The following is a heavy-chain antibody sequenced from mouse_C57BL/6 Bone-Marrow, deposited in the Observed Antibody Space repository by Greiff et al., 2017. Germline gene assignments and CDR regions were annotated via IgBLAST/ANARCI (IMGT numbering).Heavy chain of an antibody. Sequence: EVMLVESGGGLVQPKGSLKLSCAASGFTFNTYAMHWVRQAPGKGLEWVARIRSKSSNYATYYADSVKDRFTISRDDSQSMLYLQMNNLKTEDTAMYYCVRGRNGSSYWYFDVWGTGTTVTVSS. V-gene: IGHV10-3*01. J-gene: IGHJ1*03. CDR2: IRSKSSNYAT. D-gene: IGHD1-1*01. CDR1: GFTFNTYA. CDR3: VRGRNGSSYWYFDV.